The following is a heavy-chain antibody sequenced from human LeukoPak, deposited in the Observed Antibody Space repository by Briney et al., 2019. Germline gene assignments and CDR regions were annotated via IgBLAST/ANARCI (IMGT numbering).Heavy chain of an antibody. CDR1: GYSFTSYW. V-gene: IGHV5-10-1*01. CDR3: ARHLRRSSGWYGEYYFDY. J-gene: IGHJ4*02. D-gene: IGHD6-19*01. CDR2: IDPSDSYT. Sequence: GESLKISCKGSGYSFTSYWISWVRQMPGKGLEWMGRIDPSDSYTNYSPSFQGHVTIPADKSISTAYLQWSSLKASDTAMYYCARHLRRSSGWYGEYYFDYWGQGTLVTVSS.